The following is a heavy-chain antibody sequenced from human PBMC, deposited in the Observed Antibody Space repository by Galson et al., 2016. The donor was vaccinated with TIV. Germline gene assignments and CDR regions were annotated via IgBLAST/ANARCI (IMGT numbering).Heavy chain of an antibody. J-gene: IGHJ4*02. CDR2: VYPGDSES. CDR1: GYVFPTYW. CDR3: ARQANSGLDY. D-gene: IGHD6-19*01. V-gene: IGHV5-51*01. Sequence: QSGAEVKKPGESLKISCQASGYVFPTYWLAWVRQMPGKGLEWMGIVYPGDSESRYSPSLQGQVTFSVDKSSSTAYLQWSSLRTTDTAIDYCARQANSGLDYWGQGALVTVSS.